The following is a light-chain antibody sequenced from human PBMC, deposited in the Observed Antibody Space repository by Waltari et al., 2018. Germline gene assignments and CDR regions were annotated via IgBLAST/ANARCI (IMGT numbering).Light chain of an antibody. J-gene: IGKJ2*01. CDR2: KAS. Sequence: DIQMTQSPSSLSASVGDRVTITCRASQSISNWLAWYQQKPGGVSRLLIFKASSLQSGVPSRFRGSASGTEFTLTIDNLQADDCATYYCQHYHSYPYIFGRGTKVEI. V-gene: IGKV1-5*03. CDR1: QSISNW. CDR3: QHYHSYPYI.